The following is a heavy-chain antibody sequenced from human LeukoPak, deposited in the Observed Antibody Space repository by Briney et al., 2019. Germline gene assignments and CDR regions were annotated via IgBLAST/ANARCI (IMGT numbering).Heavy chain of an antibody. Sequence: ASVKVSCKASGNTFTSYYLHWVRQAPGQGLEWMGIINPSGGSTSYAQKFQGRVTMTRDTSTSTVYMELSSLRSEDTAVYYCARDQIAYCGGDCYNDYWGQGTLVTVSS. J-gene: IGHJ4*02. D-gene: IGHD2-21*01. CDR3: ARDQIAYCGGDCYNDY. CDR2: INPSGGST. CDR1: GNTFTSYY. V-gene: IGHV1-46*01.